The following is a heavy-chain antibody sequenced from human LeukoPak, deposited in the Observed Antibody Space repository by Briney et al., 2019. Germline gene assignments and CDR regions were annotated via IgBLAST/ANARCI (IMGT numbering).Heavy chain of an antibody. Sequence: ASVKVSCKAFGYTFTGYWMHWVRQAPGQGPEWMGVSSPRGGSTIYAQKFKSRVTLTRDVSTSTDYLELSSLRSEDTAVYYCARDNSVRDEAWWFNPWGQGTLVTVSS. CDR2: SSPRGGST. CDR3: ARDNSVRDEAWWFNP. CDR1: GYTFTGYW. D-gene: IGHD5-24*01. V-gene: IGHV1-46*01. J-gene: IGHJ5*02.